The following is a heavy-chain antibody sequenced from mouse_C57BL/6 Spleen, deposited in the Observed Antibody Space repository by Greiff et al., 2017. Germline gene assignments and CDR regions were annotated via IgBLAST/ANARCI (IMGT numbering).Heavy chain of an antibody. CDR1: GFTFSDYG. CDR3: ARQAFYYYGSSYYYFDY. D-gene: IGHD1-1*01. CDR2: ISSGSSTI. V-gene: IGHV5-17*01. Sequence: EVKLVESGGGLVKPGGSLKLSCAASGFTFSDYGMHWVRQAPEKGLEWVAYISSGSSTIYYADTVKGRFTISRDNAKNTLFLQMTSLRSEDTAMYYCARQAFYYYGSSYYYFDYWGQGTTLTVSS. J-gene: IGHJ2*01.